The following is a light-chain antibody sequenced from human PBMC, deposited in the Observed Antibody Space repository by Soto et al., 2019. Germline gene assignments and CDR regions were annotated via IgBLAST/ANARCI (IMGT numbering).Light chain of an antibody. CDR2: GNS. J-gene: IGLJ1*01. CDR3: LSYDCRLSGYV. Sequence: QSVLTQPPSASGTPGQRVAISCSGSRSNIESNTVNWYQQLPGAAPKFHIYGNSNRPSGVPDRFSGSKSGTSASLAITGLQAEDVADYYCLSYDCRLSGYVFGTGTKLTVL. V-gene: IGLV1-40*01. CDR1: RSNIESNT.